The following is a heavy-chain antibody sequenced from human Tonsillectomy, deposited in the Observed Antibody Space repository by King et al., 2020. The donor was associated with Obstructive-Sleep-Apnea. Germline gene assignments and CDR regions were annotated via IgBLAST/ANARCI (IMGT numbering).Heavy chain of an antibody. V-gene: IGHV3-13*01. D-gene: IGHD3-10*01. CDR1: GFTFSRYD. J-gene: IGHJ4*02. Sequence: EVQLVESGGGLVQPGGSLRLSCAASGFTFSRYDMHWVRQDTGKGLEWVSAIGTAGDTYYPGSVKGRFTISRENAKNSWYLQMNSLRAGDTAVYYCARGPTLWFGDPTYYFDDWGQRTLVTVSS. CDR3: ARGPTLWFGDPTYYFDD. CDR2: IGTAGDT.